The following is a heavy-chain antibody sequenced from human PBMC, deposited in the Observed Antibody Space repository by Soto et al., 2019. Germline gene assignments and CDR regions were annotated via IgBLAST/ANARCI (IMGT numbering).Heavy chain of an antibody. D-gene: IGHD3-22*01. J-gene: IGHJ4*02. CDR1: GFTFSSYW. Sequence: GGSLRLSYAASGFTFSSYWMSWVRQAPGKGLEWVANIKQDGSEKYYVDSVKGRFTISRDNAKNSLYLQMNSLRAEDTAVYYCARDSPYYYDSSGYEPPFFDYWGQGTLVTVSS. CDR2: IKQDGSEK. CDR3: ARDSPYYYDSSGYEPPFFDY. V-gene: IGHV3-7*05.